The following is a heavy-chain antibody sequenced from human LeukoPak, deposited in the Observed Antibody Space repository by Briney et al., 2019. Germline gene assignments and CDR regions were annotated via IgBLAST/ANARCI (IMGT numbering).Heavy chain of an antibody. J-gene: IGHJ4*02. CDR2: ISSSGSTI. D-gene: IGHD3-10*01. CDR1: GFTFSRYE. Sequence: GGSLRLSCAASGFTFSRYEMNWVRQAPGKGLEWVSYISSSGSTIYYADSVKGRFTISRDNSKNTLYLQMNSLRAEDTAVYYCAKDLLPVYGSGSPIDYWGQGTLVTVSS. V-gene: IGHV3-48*03. CDR3: AKDLLPVYGSGSPIDY.